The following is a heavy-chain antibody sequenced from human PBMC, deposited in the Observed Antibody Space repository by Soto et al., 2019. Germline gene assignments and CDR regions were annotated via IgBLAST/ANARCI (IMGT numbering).Heavy chain of an antibody. J-gene: IGHJ3*01. Sequence: QVQLQESGPGLVKPSETLSLTCTVPSGSIRTSYWTWIRQFPGKRLEWIAHIHNSGNTNSNPSLKSRVTISIDTAKDQIPLRLASVTAADTAMYFCAGLQYTGGTPIDLGGQGTMVTVSS. CDR2: IHNSGNT. CDR3: AGLQYTGGTPIDL. V-gene: IGHV4-59*01. CDR1: SGSIRTSY. D-gene: IGHD6-6*01.